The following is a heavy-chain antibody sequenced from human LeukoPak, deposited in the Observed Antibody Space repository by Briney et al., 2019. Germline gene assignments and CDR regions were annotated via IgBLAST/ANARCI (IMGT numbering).Heavy chain of an antibody. V-gene: IGHV3-30*02. CDR2: IRYDGSNK. CDR3: ANSGTSWWYPAFDI. Sequence: GGSLRLSCATSAFTFRSYGMHWVRQAPDKGLEWVAFIRYDGSNKYYADSVKGRFTISRDNSKNTLYLQMNSLRAEDTAIFYCANSGTSWWYPAFDIWGQGTMVTVSS. CDR1: AFTFRSYG. J-gene: IGHJ3*02. D-gene: IGHD2-15*01.